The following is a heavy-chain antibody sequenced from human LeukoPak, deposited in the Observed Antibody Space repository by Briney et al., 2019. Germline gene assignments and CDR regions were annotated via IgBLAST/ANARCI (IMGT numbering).Heavy chain of an antibody. V-gene: IGHV3-21*01. J-gene: IGHJ4*02. D-gene: IGHD6-13*01. CDR2: ISSSSSYI. CDR3: ARDILGAAAGNNY. Sequence: GGSLRLSCAASGFTFSSYSMNWVRQAPGKGLEWVSSISSSSSYIYYADSVKGRFTISRDNAKNSLYLQMNSLRAEDTAVYYCARDILGAAAGNNYWGQGTLVTVSS. CDR1: GFTFSSYS.